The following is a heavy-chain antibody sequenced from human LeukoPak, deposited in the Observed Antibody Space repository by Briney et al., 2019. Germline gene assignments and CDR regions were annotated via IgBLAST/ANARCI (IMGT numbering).Heavy chain of an antibody. CDR1: GWSFSGYH. CDR3: AGDFWGGYYFRD. D-gene: IGHD3-3*01. V-gene: IGHV4-34*01. J-gene: IGHJ4*02. CDR2: INHSGST. Sequence: SETLTLTCAVSGWSFSGYHWSWIRQPPGKGLEWIGEINHSGSTNYNPSLKSRVTISVDTSKNQYSLKLSSVTAADTAVYYCAGDFWGGYYFRDWGQGTLVTVSS.